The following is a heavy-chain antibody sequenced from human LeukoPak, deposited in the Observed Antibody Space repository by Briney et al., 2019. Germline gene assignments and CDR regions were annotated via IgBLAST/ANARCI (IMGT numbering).Heavy chain of an antibody. V-gene: IGHV3-30-3*02. D-gene: IGHD6-13*01. J-gene: IGHJ4*02. CDR1: GFTFSSYA. CDR3: AKYPRPGYSSSWYSDY. CDR2: ISCDGSNK. Sequence: PGGSLRLSCAASGFTFSSYAMSWVRQAPGKGLEWVAVISCDGSNKYYADSVKGRFTISRDNSKNTLYLQMNSLRAEDTAVYYCAKYPRPGYSSSWYSDYWGQGTLVTVSS.